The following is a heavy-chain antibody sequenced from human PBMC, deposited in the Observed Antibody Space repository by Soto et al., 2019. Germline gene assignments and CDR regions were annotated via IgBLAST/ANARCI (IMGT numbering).Heavy chain of an antibody. J-gene: IGHJ6*02. CDR2: SYYSGST. CDR3: ARQDGVAGTDYYYGMDV. D-gene: IGHD6-13*01. CDR1: GGSISSSSYY. Sequence: QLQLQESGPGLVTPSETLSLTCTVSGGSISSSSYYWGWIRQPPGKGLEWIGSSYYSGSTYYNPSLTSRVTISVDTSKNQFALKLSSVTAADTAGYYCARQDGVAGTDYYYGMDVWGQVTTVTVSS. V-gene: IGHV4-39*01.